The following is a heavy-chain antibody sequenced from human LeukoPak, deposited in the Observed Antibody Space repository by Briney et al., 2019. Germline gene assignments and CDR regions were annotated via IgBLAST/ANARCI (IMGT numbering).Heavy chain of an antibody. CDR2: INPNSGGT. V-gene: IGHV1-2*02. Sequence: EASVKVSCKASGYTFTGYYMHWVRQAPGQGLEWMGWINPNSGGTNYAQKFQGRVTMTRDTSISTAYMELSRLRSDDTAVYYCARDGRDTAMSFFSWFDPWGQGTLVTVSS. CDR3: ARDGRDTAMSFFSWFDP. CDR1: GYTFTGYY. D-gene: IGHD5-18*01. J-gene: IGHJ5*02.